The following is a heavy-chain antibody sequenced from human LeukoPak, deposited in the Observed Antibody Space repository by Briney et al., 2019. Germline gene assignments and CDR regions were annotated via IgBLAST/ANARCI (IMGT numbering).Heavy chain of an antibody. CDR2: IIPIFGTA. D-gene: IGHD5-18*01. CDR3: AREGRGYSYGQVESWFDP. Sequence: ASVKVSCKASGCTFSSYAISWVRQAPGQGLEWMGRIIPIFGTANYAQKFQGRVTITTDESTSTAYMELSSLRSEDTAVYYCAREGRGYSYGQVESWFDPWGQGTLVTVSS. J-gene: IGHJ5*02. V-gene: IGHV1-69*05. CDR1: GCTFSSYA.